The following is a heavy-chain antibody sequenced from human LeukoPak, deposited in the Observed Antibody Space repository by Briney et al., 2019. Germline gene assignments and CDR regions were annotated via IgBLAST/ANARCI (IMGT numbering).Heavy chain of an antibody. V-gene: IGHV1-69*13. CDR1: GGTFSSYA. D-gene: IGHD2-2*02. CDR2: IIPIFGTS. CDR3: ARAPAGRYCSSTSCYSRGYYYYGMDV. Sequence: SVKVSCKASGGTFSSYAISWVGQAPGQGLEWMGGIIPIFGTSNYAQKFQGRVTITADESTSTAYMELSSLRSEDTAVYYCARAPAGRYCSSTSCYSRGYYYYGMDVWGQGTTVTVSS. J-gene: IGHJ6*02.